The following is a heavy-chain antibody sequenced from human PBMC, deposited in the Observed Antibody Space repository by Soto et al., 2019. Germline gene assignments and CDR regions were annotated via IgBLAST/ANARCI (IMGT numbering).Heavy chain of an antibody. D-gene: IGHD6-13*01. J-gene: IGHJ5*02. CDR3: AREGGSSGQPWFDP. V-gene: IGHV1-18*01. Sequence: ASVKVSCKASGYTFTSYGISWVRQVPGQGLEWMGWISANNGDTNYAQKFQGRVTMTADKSTSTAYMELSSLRSEDTAVYYCAREGGSSGQPWFDPWGQGTLVTVSS. CDR2: ISANNGDT. CDR1: GYTFTSYG.